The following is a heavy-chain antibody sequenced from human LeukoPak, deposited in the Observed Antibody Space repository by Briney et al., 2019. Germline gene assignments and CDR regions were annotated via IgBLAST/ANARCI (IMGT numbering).Heavy chain of an antibody. J-gene: IGHJ4*02. CDR2: IYYSGST. D-gene: IGHD2/OR15-2a*01. V-gene: IGHV4-59*01. Sequence: SETLSLTCAVSGGSINSYYWSWIRQPPGKGLEWIGYIYYSGSTNYNPSLKSRVTISADTSKNQFSLKLSSVTAADTAVYYCARLRGNYFPDYWGQGALVTVSS. CDR3: ARLRGNYFPDY. CDR1: GGSINSYY.